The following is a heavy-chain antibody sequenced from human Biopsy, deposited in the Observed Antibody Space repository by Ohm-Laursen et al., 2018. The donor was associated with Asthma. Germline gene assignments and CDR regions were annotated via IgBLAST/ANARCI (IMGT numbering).Heavy chain of an antibody. CDR1: GYSLTGLS. CDR3: ASDFPKDYVRYNFQF. Sequence: DSLKVSCKISGYSLTGLSMHWVGQVPGQGLEWMGGNDHEEGGTVNARRFQGRVTMTEDTSTDTAYMELSSLSSDDTAVYYCASDFPKDYVRYNFQFWGQGTLVTVSS. V-gene: IGHV1-24*01. CDR2: NDHEEGGT. D-gene: IGHD4-17*01. J-gene: IGHJ4*02.